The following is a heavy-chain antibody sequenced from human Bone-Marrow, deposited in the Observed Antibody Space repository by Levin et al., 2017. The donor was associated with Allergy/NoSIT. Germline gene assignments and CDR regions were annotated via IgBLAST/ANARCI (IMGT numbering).Heavy chain of an antibody. D-gene: IGHD3-22*01. CDR1: GFTFSSYG. J-gene: IGHJ6*02. V-gene: IGHV3-33*01. CDR3: ARDRIVVVINPIYYYYGMDV. Sequence: GGSLRLSCAASGFTFSSYGMHWVRQAPGKGLEWVAVIWYDGSNKYYADSVKGRFTISRDNSKNTLYLQMNSLRAEDTAVYYCARDRIVVVINPIYYYYGMDVWGQGTTVTVSS. CDR2: IWYDGSNK.